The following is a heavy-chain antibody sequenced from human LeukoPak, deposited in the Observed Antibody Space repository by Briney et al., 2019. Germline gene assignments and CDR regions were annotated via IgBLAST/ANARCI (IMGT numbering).Heavy chain of an antibody. CDR3: ARVMLVRSREHDY. Sequence: GGSLRLSCAASGFTFSSYAMSWVRQAPGKGLEWVSSISSSSSYIYYADSVKGRFTISRDNAKNSLYLQMNSLRAEDTAVYYCARVMLVRSREHDYWGQGTLVTVSS. CDR2: ISSSSSYI. V-gene: IGHV3-21*01. CDR1: GFTFSSYA. D-gene: IGHD6-13*01. J-gene: IGHJ4*02.